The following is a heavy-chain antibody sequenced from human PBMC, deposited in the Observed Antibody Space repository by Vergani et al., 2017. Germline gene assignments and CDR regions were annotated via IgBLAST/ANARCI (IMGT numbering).Heavy chain of an antibody. V-gene: IGHV1-69*04. J-gene: IGHJ5*02. D-gene: IGHD6-13*01. Sequence: QVQLVHSGAEVKKPGSSVKVSCKASGGTFSSYTISWVRQAPGQGLEWMGRISPILGIANYAQKFQGRVTITADKSTSTAYMELSSLRSEDTAVYYFARDPAALNWFDPWGQGTLVTVSS. CDR3: ARDPAALNWFDP. CDR1: GGTFSSYT. CDR2: ISPILGIA.